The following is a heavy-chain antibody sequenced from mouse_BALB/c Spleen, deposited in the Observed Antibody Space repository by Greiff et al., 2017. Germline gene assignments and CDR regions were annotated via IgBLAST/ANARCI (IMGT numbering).Heavy chain of an antibody. CDR3: AKNYGYDVIDY. CDR1: GFNIKDTY. CDR2: IDPANGTT. D-gene: IGHD2-14*01. V-gene: IGHV14-3*02. Sequence: VQLQQSGAELVKPGASVKLSCTASGFNIKDTYMHWVKQTPEQGLEWIGRIDPANGTTKYDPKFQGQATITADTTSNTAYLQLSSLTSEDTAVYYCAKNYGYDVIDYWGQGTLVTVSA. J-gene: IGHJ3*01.